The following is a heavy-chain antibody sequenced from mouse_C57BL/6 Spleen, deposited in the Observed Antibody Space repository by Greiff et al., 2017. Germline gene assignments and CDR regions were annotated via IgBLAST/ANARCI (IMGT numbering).Heavy chain of an antibody. CDR3: ARHYGSSYEDYFDY. CDR1: GYTFTSSG. D-gene: IGHD1-1*01. Sequence: QVQLQQSGAELARPGASVKLSCKASGYTFTSSGISWVKQRPGQGLEWIGEIYPSSGNTYYNEKFQGKATLTADKSSSTAYMELRSLTSADSAVYFCARHYGSSYEDYFDYWGQGTTLTVSS. V-gene: IGHV1-81*01. CDR2: IYPSSGNT. J-gene: IGHJ2*01.